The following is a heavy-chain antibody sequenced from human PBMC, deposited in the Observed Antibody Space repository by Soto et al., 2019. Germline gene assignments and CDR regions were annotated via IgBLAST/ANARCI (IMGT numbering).Heavy chain of an antibody. V-gene: IGHV4-59*01. CDR1: GGSISSYY. D-gene: IGHD5-18*01. CDR3: ARGYSYGYNYHGMDV. J-gene: IGHJ6*02. Sequence: SETLSLTCTVSGGSISSYYWSWIRQPPGKGLEWIGYIYYSGSTNYNPSLKSRVTISVDTSKNQFSLKLSSVTAADTAVYYCARGYSYGYNYHGMDVWGQGTTVTVSS. CDR2: IYYSGST.